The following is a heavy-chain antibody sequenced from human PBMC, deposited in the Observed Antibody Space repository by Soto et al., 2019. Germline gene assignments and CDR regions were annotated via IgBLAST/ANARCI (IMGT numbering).Heavy chain of an antibody. CDR1: GYTFTDFY. D-gene: IGHD6-13*01. CDR2: INPSGGST. Sequence: ASVKVSCKASGYTFTDFYMHWVRQAPGQGLEWMGRINPSGGSTSYAQKFQGRVTMTRDTSASTAYMELSSLTSEDTAVYSCARGSATSSWPFVYWGQGSLVTVSS. V-gene: IGHV1-46*01. J-gene: IGHJ4*02. CDR3: ARGSATSSWPFVY.